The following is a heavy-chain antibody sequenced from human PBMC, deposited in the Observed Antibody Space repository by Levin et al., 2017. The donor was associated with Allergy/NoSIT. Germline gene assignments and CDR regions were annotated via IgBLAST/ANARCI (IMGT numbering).Heavy chain of an antibody. J-gene: IGHJ6*02. D-gene: IGHD2-2*01. CDR1: GGSISSSSYY. Sequence: TSETLSLTCTVSGGSISSSSYYWGWIRQPPGKGLEWIGSIYYSGSTYYNPSLKSRVTISVDTSKNQFSLKLSSVTAADTAVYYCARHFCSSTSCYFPHYYYYYGMDVWGQGTTVTVSS. CDR3: ARHFCSSTSCYFPHYYYYYGMDV. V-gene: IGHV4-39*01. CDR2: IYYSGST.